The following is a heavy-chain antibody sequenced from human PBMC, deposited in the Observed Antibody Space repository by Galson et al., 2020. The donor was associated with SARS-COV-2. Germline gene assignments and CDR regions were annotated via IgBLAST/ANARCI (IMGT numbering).Heavy chain of an antibody. CDR1: GGSISSSSYY. D-gene: IGHD2-2*01. J-gene: IGHJ6*02. V-gene: IGHV4-39*07. Sequence: SETLSLTCTVSGGSISSSSYYWGWIRQPPGKGLEWIGSIYYSGSTYYNPSLKSRVTISVDTSKNQFSLKLSSVTAADTAVYYCARDICSSTSCYSNYYYYGMDVWGQGTTVTVSS. CDR2: IYYSGST. CDR3: ARDICSSTSCYSNYYYYGMDV.